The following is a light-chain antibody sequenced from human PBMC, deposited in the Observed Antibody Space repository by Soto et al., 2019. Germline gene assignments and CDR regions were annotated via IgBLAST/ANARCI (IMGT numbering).Light chain of an antibody. CDR1: QSVSSY. Sequence: EIVLTQSPATLSLSPGERANLSCRASQSVSSYLAWYQQQPGQAPRLLIYDASNRATGIPARFSGSGSGADFTLTISSLEPEYFAVYYCQQRSNWPPLTFGGGTKVEIK. CDR3: QQRSNWPPLT. CDR2: DAS. V-gene: IGKV3-11*01. J-gene: IGKJ4*01.